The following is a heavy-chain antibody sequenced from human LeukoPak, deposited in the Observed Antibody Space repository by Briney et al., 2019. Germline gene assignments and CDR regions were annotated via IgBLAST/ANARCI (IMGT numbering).Heavy chain of an antibody. CDR2: IYHSGST. CDR3: ARAPSRYYSLYYFDY. D-gene: IGHD3-22*01. J-gene: IGHJ4*02. Sequence: SETLSLTCTVSGYSISSGYYWGWIRQPPGKGLEWIGSIYHSGSTYYNPSLKSRVTISVDTSKNQFSLKLSSVTAADTAVYYCARAPSRYYSLYYFDYWGQGTLVTVSS. CDR1: GYSISSGYY. V-gene: IGHV4-38-2*02.